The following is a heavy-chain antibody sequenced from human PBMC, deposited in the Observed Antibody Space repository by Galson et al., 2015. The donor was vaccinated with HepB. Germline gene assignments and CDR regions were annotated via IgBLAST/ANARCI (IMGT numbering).Heavy chain of an antibody. Sequence: LRLSCAASGFAFSDYAMNWVRQAPGKGLEWVSSISGSSTYMLYADSVKGRFTISRDNAKNSLYLQMNSLGAEDTAVYFCARGPSQLWSYFDYWGQGTLVTVSS. CDR2: ISGSSTYM. V-gene: IGHV3-21*06. D-gene: IGHD1-1*01. J-gene: IGHJ4*02. CDR1: GFAFSDYA. CDR3: ARGPSQLWSYFDY.